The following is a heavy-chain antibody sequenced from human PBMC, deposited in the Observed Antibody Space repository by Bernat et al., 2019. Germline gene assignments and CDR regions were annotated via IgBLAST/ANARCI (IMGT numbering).Heavy chain of an antibody. Sequence: QVQLVESGGGVVQPGRSLRLSCAASGCTFSSYAMHWVRQAPGKGLEWVAVISYDGSNKYYADSVKGRFTISRDNSKNTLYLQMNSLRAEDTAVYYCAKLSGQQQLVSADYWGQGTLVTVSS. CDR2: ISYDGSNK. J-gene: IGHJ4*02. D-gene: IGHD6-13*01. CDR3: AKLSGQQQLVSADY. V-gene: IGHV3-30-3*02. CDR1: GCTFSSYA.